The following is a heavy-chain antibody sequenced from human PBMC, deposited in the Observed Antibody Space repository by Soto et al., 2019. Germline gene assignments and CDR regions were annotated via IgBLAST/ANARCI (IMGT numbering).Heavy chain of an antibody. D-gene: IGHD3-3*01. CDR3: ARDQKVLRFLEWFTYYFDY. Sequence: ASVKVSCKASGYTFTSYGISLVRQVPVQGLDLMRCFSLYNGYTIYPHKLQGRVTMTTDPSTSTAYMELRSLRSDDTAVYYCARDQKVLRFLEWFTYYFDYWGQGTLVTVSS. J-gene: IGHJ4*02. V-gene: IGHV1-18*01. CDR1: GYTFTSYG. CDR2: FSLYNGYT.